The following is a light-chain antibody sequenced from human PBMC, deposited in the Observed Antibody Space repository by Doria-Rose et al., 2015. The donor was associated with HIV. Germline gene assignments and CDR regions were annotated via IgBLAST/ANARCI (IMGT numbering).Light chain of an antibody. J-gene: IGKJ4*02. Sequence: TQSPAIMSASPGEKVTLSCSASSSVNYMYWYQQKPGSSPKPWIYRTSNLASGVPARFSGSGSGTSYSLTISTMEAEDAATYYCQQYHIYPRTFGGGTKLEIK. CDR1: SSVNYM. CDR3: QQYHIYPRT. CDR2: RTS. V-gene: IGKV3-15*01.